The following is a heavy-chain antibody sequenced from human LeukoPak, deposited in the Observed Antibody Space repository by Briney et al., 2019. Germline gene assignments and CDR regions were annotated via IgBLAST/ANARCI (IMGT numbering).Heavy chain of an antibody. J-gene: IGHJ6*04. CDR3: ASGVFYDILTGPHYYYGMDV. CDR2: IIPIFGTA. D-gene: IGHD3-9*01. CDR1: GGTFSSYA. V-gene: IGHV1-69*06. Sequence: SVKVSCTASGGTFSSYAISWVRQAPGQGLEWMGGIIPIFGTANYAQKFQGRVTITADKSTSTAYMELSSLRSEDTAVYYCASGVFYDILTGPHYYYGMDVWGKGTTVTVSS.